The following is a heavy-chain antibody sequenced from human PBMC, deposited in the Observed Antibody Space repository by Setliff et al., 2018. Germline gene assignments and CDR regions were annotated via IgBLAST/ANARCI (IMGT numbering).Heavy chain of an antibody. CDR2: IYYSGST. CDR1: GGSISSYY. D-gene: IGHD6-13*01. Sequence: PSETLSLTCTVSGGSISSYYWSWIRQPPGKGLEWIGHIYYSGSTNYNPSLKSRVIISVDTFTSQFSLQLTSVTAADTAIYYCARQGASGAPHYWGQGTLVTVSS. CDR3: ARQGASGAPHY. J-gene: IGHJ4*02. V-gene: IGHV4-59*08.